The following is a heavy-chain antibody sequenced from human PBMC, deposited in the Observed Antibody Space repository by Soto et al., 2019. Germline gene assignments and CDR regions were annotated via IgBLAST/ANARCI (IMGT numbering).Heavy chain of an antibody. J-gene: IGHJ4*02. CDR2: ISGSGGST. D-gene: IGHD2-21*01. Sequence: PGGSLRLSCAASGFTFSNYAMSWVRQAPGKGLEWVSAISGSGGSTYYADSVKGRFTISRDNSKNTLYLQMNSLRAEDTAVYYCAKDLEIATTTYYFDYWGQGTLVTVSS. CDR3: AKDLEIATTTYYFDY. CDR1: GFTFSNYA. V-gene: IGHV3-23*01.